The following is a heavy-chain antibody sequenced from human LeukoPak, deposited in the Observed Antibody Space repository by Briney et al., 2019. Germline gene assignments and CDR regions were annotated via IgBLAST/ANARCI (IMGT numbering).Heavy chain of an antibody. V-gene: IGHV3-30*01. D-gene: IGHD2-15*01. CDR3: ARAASAARYNWFDP. CDR1: GFTFSSYA. J-gene: IGHJ5*02. CDR2: ISYDGSNK. Sequence: GGPLRLSCAASGFTFSSYAMHWVRQAPGKGLEWVAVISYDGSNKYYADSVKGRFTISRDNSKNTLYLQMNSLRAEDTAVYYCARAASAARYNWFDPWGQGTLVTVSS.